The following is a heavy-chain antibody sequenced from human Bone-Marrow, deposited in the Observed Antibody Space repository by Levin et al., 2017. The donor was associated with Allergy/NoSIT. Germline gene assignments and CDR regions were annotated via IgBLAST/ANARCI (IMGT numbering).Heavy chain of an antibody. D-gene: IGHD1-26*01. V-gene: IGHV3-66*03. J-gene: IGHJ4*02. CDR3: ARSYVAGAITGDY. CDR1: GFTVSSNY. CDR2: IYSCGST. Sequence: GESLKISCAASGFTVSSNYMSWVRQAPGKGLEWVSVIYSCGSTYYADSVKGRFTISRDNSKNTLYLQMNSLRAEDTAVYYCARSYVAGAITGDYWGQGTLVTVSS.